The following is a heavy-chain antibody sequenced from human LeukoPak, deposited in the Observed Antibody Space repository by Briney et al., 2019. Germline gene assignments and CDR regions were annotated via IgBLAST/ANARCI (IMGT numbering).Heavy chain of an antibody. V-gene: IGHV3-48*03. CDR2: ISSSGSTI. D-gene: IGHD3-22*01. CDR3: ARDRHGSGYSYFDY. J-gene: IGHJ4*02. Sequence: SGGSLRLSCAASGFTFSSYEMDWVRQAPGKGLEWVSYISSSGSTIYYADSVKGRFTISRDNAKNSLYLQMNSLRAEDTAVYYCARDRHGSGYSYFDYWGQGTLVTVSS. CDR1: GFTFSSYE.